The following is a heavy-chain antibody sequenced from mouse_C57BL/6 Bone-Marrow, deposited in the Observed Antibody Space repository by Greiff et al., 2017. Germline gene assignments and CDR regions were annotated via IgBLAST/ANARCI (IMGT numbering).Heavy chain of an antibody. CDR1: GFTFTDYY. D-gene: IGHD2-3*01. CDR2: IRNKANGYTT. J-gene: IGHJ2*01. V-gene: IGHV7-3*01. Sequence: EVKVVESGGGLVQPGGSLSLSCAASGFTFTDYYMSWVRQPPGKALEWLGFIRNKANGYTTEYSASVKGRFTISRDNSQSILYLQMNALRAEDSATYYCARYRGWLLPFDYWGQGTTLTVSS. CDR3: ARYRGWLLPFDY.